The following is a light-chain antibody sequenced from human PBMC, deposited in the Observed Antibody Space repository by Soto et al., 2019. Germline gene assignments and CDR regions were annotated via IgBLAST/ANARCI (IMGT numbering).Light chain of an antibody. V-gene: IGKV3-20*01. Sequence: EAVLTQSPGTLSLSPGERATLSCRASQSVSSNYVAWYQQIPGQTPRLLIYGASSRATGIPDRFSGSGSGTDFTLTISRLEPEDFAVYYCQQHGSSPWMFXQGTKVDIK. CDR3: QQHGSSPWM. CDR2: GAS. J-gene: IGKJ1*01. CDR1: QSVSSNY.